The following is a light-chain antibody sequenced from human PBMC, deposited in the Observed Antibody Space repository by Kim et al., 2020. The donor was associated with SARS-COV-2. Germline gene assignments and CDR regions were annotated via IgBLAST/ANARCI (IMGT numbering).Light chain of an antibody. Sequence: DIQMTQSPSTLSASAGERVTITCRASQSISNWLAWYQHTPGKAPKLVIYRASVLQSGVPSRFSGSGSGTEFTLTISGLQPDDFATYYCQQYDSYPLTSGQGTKVDIK. CDR2: RAS. J-gene: IGKJ1*01. CDR3: QQYDSYPLT. V-gene: IGKV1-5*03. CDR1: QSISNW.